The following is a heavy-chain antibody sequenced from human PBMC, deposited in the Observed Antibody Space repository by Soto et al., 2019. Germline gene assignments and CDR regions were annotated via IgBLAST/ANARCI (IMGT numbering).Heavy chain of an antibody. CDR2: IFSSGST. J-gene: IGHJ4*02. Sequence: LETLSLTCTVSGGSINTFYWSWVRQPAGKGLEWIGRIFSSGSTSFNPSLESRVAMSVDTSKNHFSLNLSSVTAADMAVYYCAREGSYSAYNFAHGIQLWSFDFWGQGALVTVSS. CDR3: AREGSYSAYNFAHGIQLWSFDF. D-gene: IGHD5-12*01. CDR1: GGSINTFY. V-gene: IGHV4-4*07.